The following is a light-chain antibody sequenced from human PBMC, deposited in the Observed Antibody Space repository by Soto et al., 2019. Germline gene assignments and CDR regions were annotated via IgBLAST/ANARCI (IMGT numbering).Light chain of an antibody. V-gene: IGKV1-17*01. CDR3: QQYDDYPLT. J-gene: IGKJ4*01. CDR2: AAT. CDR1: QGIRND. Sequence: DIQMTQSPSSLSASVGDRVTITCRASQGIRNDLGWYQQKPGKVPKVLIYAATSLHSGVPSRFSGSGSGTEFTLTISSLQADDFATYFCQQYDDYPLTFGGGTKVDIK.